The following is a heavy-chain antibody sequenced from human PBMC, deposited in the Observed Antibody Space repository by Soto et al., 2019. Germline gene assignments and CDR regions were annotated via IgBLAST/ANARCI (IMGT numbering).Heavy chain of an antibody. J-gene: IGHJ5*02. CDR2: MNPGSGDT. V-gene: IGHV1-8*01. CDR1: GYSFTNNH. Sequence: GASVKVSCKASGYSFTNNHVSWVRQATGQGLEWMGWMNPGSGDTGYAQKFQGRVTMTRDISIATAYMELSSLRSDDTAIYYCARMETFGSLNWFDPWGQRTLVTV. CDR3: ARMETFGSLNWFDP. D-gene: IGHD3-16*01.